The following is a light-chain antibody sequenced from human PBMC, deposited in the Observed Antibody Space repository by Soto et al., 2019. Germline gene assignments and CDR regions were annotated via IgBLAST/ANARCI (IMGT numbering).Light chain of an antibody. V-gene: IGKV2-40*01. CDR3: MQRIEFPLT. J-gene: IGKJ4*01. CDR1: QRLLDSDHGNTK. Sequence: DIVMTQTPLSLTVTPGEPASISCRPSQRLLDSDHGNTKLVGYLQEPGQSRQLLIYAVSYRASGVPDRFSGSESGTDFTLKISRVEAEDVGVYYCMQRIEFPLTGGVGTNVDIK. CDR2: AVS.